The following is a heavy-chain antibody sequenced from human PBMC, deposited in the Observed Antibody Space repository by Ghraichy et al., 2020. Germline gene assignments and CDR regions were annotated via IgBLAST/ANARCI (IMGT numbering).Heavy chain of an antibody. J-gene: IGHJ4*02. CDR2: ISPTSDTI. D-gene: IGHD6-6*01. V-gene: IGHV3-48*02. CDR3: TRASYSSSPDY. Sequence: GGSLRLSCAASGFTFNSYSMNWVRQAPGKGLEWVSYISPTSDTILYADSVKGRFTISRDNAKNSLYLQVNSLRDEDTAVYYCTRASYSSSPDYWGQGTLVTVSS. CDR1: GFTFNSYS.